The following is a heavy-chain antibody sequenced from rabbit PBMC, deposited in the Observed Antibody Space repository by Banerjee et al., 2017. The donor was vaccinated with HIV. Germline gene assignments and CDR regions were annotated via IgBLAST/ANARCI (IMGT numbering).Heavy chain of an antibody. D-gene: IGHD1-1*01. V-gene: IGHV1S43*01. CDR1: GIDFSTYWY. J-gene: IGHJ3*01. CDR3: ARDPTHYEDASMDL. CDR2: IYAGKGST. Sequence: QQQLEESGGGLVKPGGTLTLTCKASGIDFSTYWYICWVRQAPGKGLEWIGIIYAGKGSTDYASWVNGRFTISSDNAQNTVDLQMNSLTAADTATYFCARDPTHYEDASMDLWGPGTLVTVS.